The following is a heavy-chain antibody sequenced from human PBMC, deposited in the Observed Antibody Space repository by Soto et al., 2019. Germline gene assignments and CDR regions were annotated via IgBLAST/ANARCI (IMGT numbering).Heavy chain of an antibody. CDR3: ARLGGFYQAFDS. V-gene: IGHV4-59*08. CDR2: IYYSGST. CDR1: GGSISSYY. J-gene: IGHJ4*02. D-gene: IGHD3-22*01. Sequence: TSETLSLTCTVSGGSISSYYWSWIRQPPGKGLEWIGYIYYSGSTNYNPSLKSRVNISVDTSKNQFSLKLSSVAAADTAVYYCARLGGFYQAFDSWGQGTLVTVS.